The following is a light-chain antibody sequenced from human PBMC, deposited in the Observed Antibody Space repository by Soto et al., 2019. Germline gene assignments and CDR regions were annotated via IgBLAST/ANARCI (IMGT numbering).Light chain of an antibody. CDR3: SSYTSSSTVV. J-gene: IGLJ2*01. Sequence: QSALTQPASVSGSPGQSITISCNGTSSDVGGYNYVSWYQQHPGKAPKLMIYEVSNRPSGVSNRFSGSKSDNTASLTISGLQAEDEADYYCSSYTSSSTVVFGGGTKVTVL. CDR2: EVS. V-gene: IGLV2-14*01. CDR1: SSDVGGYNY.